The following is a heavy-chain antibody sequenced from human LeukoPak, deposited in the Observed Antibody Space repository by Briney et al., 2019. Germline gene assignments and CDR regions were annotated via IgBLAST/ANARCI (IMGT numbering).Heavy chain of an antibody. V-gene: IGHV4-30-4*01. D-gene: IGHD3-22*01. CDR2: IYYSGST. J-gene: IGHJ6*02. Sequence: SETLSLTCTVSGGSISSGDYYWSWIRQPPGKGPEWIGYIYYSGSTYYNPSLKSRVTISVDTSKNQFSLKLSSVTAADTAVYYCARGIDSSGPHGYYYYGMDVWGQGTTVTVSS. CDR3: ARGIDSSGPHGYYYYGMDV. CDR1: GGSISSGDYY.